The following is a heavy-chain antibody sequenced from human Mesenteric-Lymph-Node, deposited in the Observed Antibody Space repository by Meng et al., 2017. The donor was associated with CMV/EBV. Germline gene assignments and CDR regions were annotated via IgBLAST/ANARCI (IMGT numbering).Heavy chain of an antibody. CDR2: INHSGST. Sequence: VQVTQLVAGLLKALEILSVTCAVYGGSFSGYYWNWIRQSPEKGLEWIGEINHSGSTTYNPSFTSRIIISVDTSTNQISLNMSSVTAADTAVYYCARGSSYDILTGYFDYWGQGALVTVSS. CDR3: ARGSSYDILTGYFDY. J-gene: IGHJ4*02. CDR1: GGSFSGYY. D-gene: IGHD3-9*01. V-gene: IGHV4-34*01.